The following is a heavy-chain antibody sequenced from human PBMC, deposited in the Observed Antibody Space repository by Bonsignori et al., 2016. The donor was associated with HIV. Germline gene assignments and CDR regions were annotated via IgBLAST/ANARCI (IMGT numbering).Heavy chain of an antibody. CDR3: ARTPGDSGSDY. J-gene: IGHJ4*02. V-gene: IGHV2-26*02. Sequence: WIRQPPGKALEWLAHIFSNDEKSYSTSLKSRLTISKDTSKSQVVLTMTNMDPVDTATYYCARTPGDSGSDYWGQGTLVTVSS. CDR2: IFSNDEK. D-gene: IGHD1-26*01.